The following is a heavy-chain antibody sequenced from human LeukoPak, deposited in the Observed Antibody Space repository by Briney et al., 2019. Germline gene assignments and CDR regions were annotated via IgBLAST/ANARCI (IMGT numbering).Heavy chain of an antibody. CDR3: TTGGTVTFDY. D-gene: IGHD4-17*01. CDR1: RFTFSNAW. J-gene: IGHJ4*02. Sequence: GGSLRLSCAASRFTFSNAWMSWVRQAPGKGLEWVGRIKSKTYGGTSDYAAPVKDRFTISSDDSNNTRYLQMDSLKPEDTAVYYCTTGGTVTFDYWGQGTLVTVSS. V-gene: IGHV3-15*01. CDR2: IKSKTYGGTS.